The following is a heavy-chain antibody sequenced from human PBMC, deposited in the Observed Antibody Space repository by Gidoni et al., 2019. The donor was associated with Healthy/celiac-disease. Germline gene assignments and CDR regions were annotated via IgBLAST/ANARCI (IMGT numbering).Heavy chain of an antibody. CDR2: INHSGST. CDR3: ARGPGANYVWGRLYYFDY. CDR1: GGSFRGYY. V-gene: IGHV4-34*01. J-gene: IGHJ4*02. Sequence: QVQLQQWGAGLLKPSETLSLTCAVYGGSFRGYYWSWIRQPPGKGLEWIGEINHSGSTNYNPSLKSRVTISVDTSKNQFSLKLSSVTAADTAVYYCARGPGANYVWGRLYYFDYWGQGTLVTVSS. D-gene: IGHD3-16*01.